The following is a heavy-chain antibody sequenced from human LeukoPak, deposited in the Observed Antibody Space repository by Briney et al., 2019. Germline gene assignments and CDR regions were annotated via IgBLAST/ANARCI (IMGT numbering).Heavy chain of an antibody. Sequence: ASVKVSCKASGGTFSSYAISWVRQAPGQGLEWMGGIIPIFGTANYAQKFQGRVTITVDESTSTAYMELSSPRSEDTAVYYCAILNANWFDPWGQGTLVTVSS. CDR3: AILNANWFDP. CDR1: GGTFSSYA. V-gene: IGHV1-69*01. J-gene: IGHJ5*02. D-gene: IGHD1-1*01. CDR2: IIPIFGTA.